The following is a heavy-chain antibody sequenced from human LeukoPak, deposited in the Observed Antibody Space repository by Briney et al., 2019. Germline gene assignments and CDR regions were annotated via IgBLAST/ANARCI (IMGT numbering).Heavy chain of an antibody. J-gene: IGHJ4*02. CDR3: ARALLAMVDY. D-gene: IGHD5-18*01. V-gene: IGHV4-38-2*02. CDR2: IYHSGNT. CDR1: GYSISSGYY. Sequence: SETLSLTCTVSGYSISSGYYWGWIRQPPGKGLEWIGSIYHSGNTYYNPSLKSRVTISVDRSKNQFSLKLSSVTAADTAVYYCARALLAMVDYWGQGILVTVSS.